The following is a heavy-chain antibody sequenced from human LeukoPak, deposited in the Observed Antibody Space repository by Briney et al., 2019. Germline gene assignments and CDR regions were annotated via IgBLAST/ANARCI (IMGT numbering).Heavy chain of an antibody. J-gene: IGHJ6*03. CDR2: INQEGSET. D-gene: IGHD2-15*01. CDR1: GFTFSTYW. CDR3: ARKTRPPKVATTPYYYYYYMDV. V-gene: IGHV3-7*01. Sequence: PGGSLRLSCAASGFTFSTYWMSWVRQTPGKGLEWVANINQEGSETYYVGSVQGRFTISRDNAKNSLYLQMNSLRVEDTAVYYCARKTRPPKVATTPYYYYYYMDVWGKGTTVTVSS.